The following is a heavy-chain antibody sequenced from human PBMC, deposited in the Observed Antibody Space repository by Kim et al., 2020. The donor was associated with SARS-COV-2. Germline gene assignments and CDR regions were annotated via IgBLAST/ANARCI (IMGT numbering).Heavy chain of an antibody. CDR3: AKGHTETIGGIDY. CDR1: GFTFSNYA. CDR2: ISDSGGST. J-gene: IGHJ4*02. V-gene: IGHV3-23*01. Sequence: GGSLRLSCAASGFTFSNYAMSWVRQAPGMGLEWVSFISDSGGSTYYADSVKGRFTFSRDNSKKTLYLQMNSLRAEDTALYYCAKGHTETIGGIDYWGQGTLVTVSS. D-gene: IGHD1-26*01.